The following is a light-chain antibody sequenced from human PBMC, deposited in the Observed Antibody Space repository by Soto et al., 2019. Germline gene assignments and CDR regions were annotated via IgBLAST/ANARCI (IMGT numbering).Light chain of an antibody. CDR2: GAS. V-gene: IGKV3-20*01. CDR3: QQYGTSPPWT. J-gene: IGKJ1*01. Sequence: EIVLTQSPGTLSLSPGERATLSCRASQSVSSSYLAWYQQKPGQAPRLLIYGASSRATGIPDRFSGSGSGTHVTLTISRLEAEDFAVYFCQQYGTSPPWTFGQGTKVEIK. CDR1: QSVSSSY.